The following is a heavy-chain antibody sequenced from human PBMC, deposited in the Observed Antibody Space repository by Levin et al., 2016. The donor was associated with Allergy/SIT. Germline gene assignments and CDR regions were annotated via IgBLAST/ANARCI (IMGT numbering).Heavy chain of an antibody. CDR2: ISGTGSYI. V-gene: IGHV3-21*01. CDR1: GFTFSSYT. J-gene: IGHJ3*02. Sequence: GESLKISCAASGFTFSSYTMNWVRQAPGKGLEWISSISGTGSYIYYTDSMRGRFTISRDNAKNALYLQMNSLRADDTAMYYCARDRGVVVPHEAFDIWGQGTMVTVSS. CDR3: ARDRGVVVPHEAFDI. D-gene: IGHD2-2*01.